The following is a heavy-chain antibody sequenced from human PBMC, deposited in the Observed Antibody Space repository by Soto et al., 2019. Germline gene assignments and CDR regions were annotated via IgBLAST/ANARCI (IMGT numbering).Heavy chain of an antibody. Sequence: GGSLRLSCAASGFTFSSYAMSWVRQAPGKGLEWVSAISGSGGSTYYADSVKGRFTISRDNSKNTLYLQMNSLRAEDTAVYYCAKDLRFQCVSIYYFDYWGQGTLVTVSS. CDR3: AKDLRFQCVSIYYFDY. D-gene: IGHD2-21*01. CDR1: GFTFSSYA. V-gene: IGHV3-23*01. CDR2: ISGSGGST. J-gene: IGHJ4*02.